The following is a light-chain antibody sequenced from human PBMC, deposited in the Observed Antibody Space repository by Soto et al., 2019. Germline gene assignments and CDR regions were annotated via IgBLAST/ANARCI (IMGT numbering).Light chain of an antibody. CDR3: CSYVGFSTGVI. J-gene: IGLJ2*01. CDR1: SSDVGRYNL. Sequence: QSVLTQPASLSGSPGQSITISCTGTSSDVGRYNLVSWYQHHPGEAPKLMIYEVTKRPSGVSNRFSGSKSGNTASLTISGLQAEDEADYYCCSYVGFSTGVIFGGGTQLTVL. CDR2: EVT. V-gene: IGLV2-23*02.